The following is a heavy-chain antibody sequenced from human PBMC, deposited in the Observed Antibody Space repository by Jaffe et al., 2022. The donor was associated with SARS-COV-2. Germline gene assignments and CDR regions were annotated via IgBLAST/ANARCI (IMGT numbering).Heavy chain of an antibody. J-gene: IGHJ6*02. V-gene: IGHV3-53*01. CDR1: GFTVSSNY. CDR2: IYSGGST. Sequence: EVQLVESGGGLIQPGGSLRLSCAASGFTVSSNYMSWVRQAPGKGLEWVSVIYSGGSTYYADSVKGRFTISRDNSKNTLYLQMNSLRAEDTAVYYCARGGPYSSGWPYYYYYGMDVWGQGTTVTVSS. D-gene: IGHD6-19*01. CDR3: ARGGPYSSGWPYYYYYGMDV.